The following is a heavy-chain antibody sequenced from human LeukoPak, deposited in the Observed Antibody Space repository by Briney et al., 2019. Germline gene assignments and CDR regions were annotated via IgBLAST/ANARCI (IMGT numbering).Heavy chain of an antibody. D-gene: IGHD3-22*01. CDR3: ARGGYGSDSGGFAPTILEY. CDR1: GFMFMSYE. Sequence: PGGSLRLSCAASGFMFMSYEMNWVRQAPGRGLEWVSYISSGGGARHFADSVRGRITISRDNAENSLFLQMNSLRAEDTAVYYCARGGYGSDSGGFAPTILEYWGQGTLVTVSS. CDR2: ISSGGGAR. V-gene: IGHV3-48*03. J-gene: IGHJ4*02.